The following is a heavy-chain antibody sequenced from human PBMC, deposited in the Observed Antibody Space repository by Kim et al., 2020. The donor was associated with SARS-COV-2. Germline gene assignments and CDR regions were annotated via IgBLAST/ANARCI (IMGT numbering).Heavy chain of an antibody. V-gene: IGHV4-39*01. CDR3: ARLAGRDSNYDYYYYYMDV. CDR2: IYYSGST. D-gene: IGHD4-4*01. CDR1: GGSISSSSYY. Sequence: SETLSLTCTVSGGSISSSSYYWGWIRQPPGKGLECIGSIYYSGSTYYNPSLKSRVTISVDTSKNQFSLKLSSVTAADTAVYYCARLAGRDSNYDYYYYYMDVWGKGTTVTVSS. J-gene: IGHJ6*03.